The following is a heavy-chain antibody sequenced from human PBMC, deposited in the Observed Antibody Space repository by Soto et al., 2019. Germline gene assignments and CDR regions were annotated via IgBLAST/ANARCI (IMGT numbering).Heavy chain of an antibody. CDR3: AKVEGGGSHSMENDAFDI. V-gene: IGHV1-2*04. Sequence: QVQLVQSGAEVKKPGASVKVSCKASGYTFTGYYMHWVRQAPGQGLEWMGWINTNSGGTNYAQKFQGWVTMTRDTSISTAYMELSRLRSDDTAVYYCAKVEGGGSHSMENDAFDIWGQGTMVTVSS. J-gene: IGHJ3*02. D-gene: IGHD2-15*01. CDR2: INTNSGGT. CDR1: GYTFTGYY.